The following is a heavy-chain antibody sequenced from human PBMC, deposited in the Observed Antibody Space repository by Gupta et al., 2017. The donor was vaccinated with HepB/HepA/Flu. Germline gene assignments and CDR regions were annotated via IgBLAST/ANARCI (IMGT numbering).Heavy chain of an antibody. J-gene: IGHJ4*02. CDR3: ARYSSGWYPDY. CDR1: GFTFSSYA. Sequence: QVQLVESGGGVVQPGWSLRPYCAACGFTFSSYAMHWVRQAPGKGLEWVAVISYDGSNKYYADSVKGRFTISRDNSKNTLYLQMNSLRAEDTAVYYCARYSSGWYPDYWGQGTLVTVSS. CDR2: ISYDGSNK. D-gene: IGHD6-19*01. V-gene: IGHV3-30-3*01.